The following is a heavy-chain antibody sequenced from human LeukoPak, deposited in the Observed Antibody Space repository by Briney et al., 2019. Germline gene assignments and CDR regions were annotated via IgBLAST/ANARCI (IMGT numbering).Heavy chain of an antibody. V-gene: IGHV3-23*01. J-gene: IGHJ4*02. CDR1: GFTFSKYA. D-gene: IGHD2-15*01. CDR3: IVAPKGTRVLSLGY. CDR2: ISGSGGST. Sequence: GGSLRLSCAASGFTFSKYAMSWVRQAPGKGLEWVSGISGSGGSTYYADSVKGRFIISRDNSKNTLYLQMNSLRAEDTAVYYCIVAPKGTRVLSLGYWGQGTLVTVSS.